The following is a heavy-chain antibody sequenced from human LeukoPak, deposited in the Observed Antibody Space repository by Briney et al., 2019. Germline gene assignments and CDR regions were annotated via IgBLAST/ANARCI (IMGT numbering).Heavy chain of an antibody. CDR1: GFTFDDYA. Sequence: GGSLRLSCAASGFTFDDYAMHWVRQAPGKGLEWVSGISWNSGSIGYADSVKGRFTISRDNAKNSLYLQMNSLRAEDTALYYCAKDMGQYCGGDYYSYDYWGQGTLVTVSS. CDR2: ISWNSGSI. CDR3: AKDMGQYCGGDYYSYDY. J-gene: IGHJ4*02. V-gene: IGHV3-9*01. D-gene: IGHD2-21*02.